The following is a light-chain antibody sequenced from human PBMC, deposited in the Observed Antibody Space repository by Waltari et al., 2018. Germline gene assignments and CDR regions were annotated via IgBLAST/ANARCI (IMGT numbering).Light chain of an antibody. CDR2: DAS. J-gene: IGKJ1*01. Sequence: EMVLHQSPPTLSLSQGEKATLSCRASQSVSSYLAWYHQKPGQAPRLLIYDASNRATGIPARFSGSGSGTDFTLTISSLEPEDFAVYYCQQRSNWPQWTFGQGTKVEI. CDR1: QSVSSY. V-gene: IGKV3-11*01. CDR3: QQRSNWPQWT.